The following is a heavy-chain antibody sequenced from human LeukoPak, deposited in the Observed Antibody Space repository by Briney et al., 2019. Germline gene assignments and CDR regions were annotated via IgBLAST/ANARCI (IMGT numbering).Heavy chain of an antibody. D-gene: IGHD2-2*02. CDR2: ISYDGSNK. CDR1: GFTFSSYG. J-gene: IGHJ5*02. Sequence: GGSLRLSCAASGFTFSSYGMHWVRQAPGKGLEWVAVISYDGSNKYYADSVKGRFTISRDNSKNTLYLQMNSLRAEDTAVYYCAKDGDIVVVPAAIRADPWGQGTLVTVSS. CDR3: AKDGDIVVVPAAIRADP. V-gene: IGHV3-30*18.